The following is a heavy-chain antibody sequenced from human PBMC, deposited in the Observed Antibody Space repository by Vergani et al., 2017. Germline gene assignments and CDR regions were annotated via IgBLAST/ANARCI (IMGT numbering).Heavy chain of an antibody. CDR2: IKNTGDST. CDR1: GFNVGHYW. J-gene: IGHJ4*02. CDR3: GRGSDNYN. D-gene: IGHD5-24*01. V-gene: IGHV3-23*04. Sequence: EVQLVESGGDFVQPGGSLTLSCAASGFNVGHYWMSWVRQAPGKGLEWVSSIKNTGDSTHYADSVKGRFTISRDNSKNTLYLQMNSLRVEDTAVYYCGRGSDNYNWGQGTLVTVSS.